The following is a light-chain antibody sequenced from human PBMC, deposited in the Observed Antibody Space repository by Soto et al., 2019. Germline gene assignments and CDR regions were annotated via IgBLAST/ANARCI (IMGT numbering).Light chain of an antibody. CDR2: AAS. CDR1: QGISSY. V-gene: IGKV1-8*01. Sequence: AIRLTQSQSSLSASTGERVTIXCRASQGISSYLAWYQRKPGKAPKLLIYAASTLQSGVPSRFSGSGSGTDFTLTISCLQSEDFATYHCQQYYSYPRTFGQGTKVDIK. CDR3: QQYYSYPRT. J-gene: IGKJ1*01.